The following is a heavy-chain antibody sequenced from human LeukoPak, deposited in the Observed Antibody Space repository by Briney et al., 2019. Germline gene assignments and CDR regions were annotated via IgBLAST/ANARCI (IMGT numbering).Heavy chain of an antibody. CDR3: ARDRSVAHWFFDL. V-gene: IGHV4-31*03. J-gene: IGHJ2*01. Sequence: SETLSLTCTVSSGSISSGGFYWTWIRQHPGEGLEWIGYIYYSGSTFYNPSLKSRVTISVDTSKNQFSLKLSSVTAADTAVYYCARDRSVAHWFFDLWGRGTLVPVSS. CDR2: IYYSGST. CDR1: SGSISSGGFY.